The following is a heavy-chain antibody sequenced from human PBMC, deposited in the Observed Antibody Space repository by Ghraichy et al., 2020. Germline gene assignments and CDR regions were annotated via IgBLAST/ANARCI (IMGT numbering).Heavy chain of an antibody. Sequence: GESLNISCVGSGFTLSSHWMNWVRLTPGKGLEWLSRINHDGSYTAYGDSVRGRFTISRDNAKNTLYLQMRRLRAEDAAVYYCALYSSGFHYWGQGTLVTVSS. V-gene: IGHV3-74*01. CDR2: INHDGSYT. CDR1: GFTLSSHW. J-gene: IGHJ4*02. D-gene: IGHD3-22*01. CDR3: ALYSSGFHY.